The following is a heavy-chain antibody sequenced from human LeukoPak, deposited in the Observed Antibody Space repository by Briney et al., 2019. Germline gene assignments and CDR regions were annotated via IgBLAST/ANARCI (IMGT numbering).Heavy chain of an antibody. CDR1: GGTFSSYA. V-gene: IGHV1-69*05. CDR2: IIPIFGTA. CDR3: ARSHYSTTNWFDP. Sequence: SVKVSCKASGGTFSSYAISWVRQAPGQGLEWMGGIIPIFGTANYAQKFQGRVTITTDESTSTAYMGLSSLRSEDTAVYYCARSHYSTTNWFDPWGQGTLVTVSS. J-gene: IGHJ5*02. D-gene: IGHD4-11*01.